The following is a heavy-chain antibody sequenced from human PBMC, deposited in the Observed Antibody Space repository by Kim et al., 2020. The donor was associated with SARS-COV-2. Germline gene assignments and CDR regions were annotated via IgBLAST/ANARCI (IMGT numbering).Heavy chain of an antibody. CDR3: ARDPIRDGYNYGTWYYYYGMDV. V-gene: IGHV1-3*01. Sequence: ASVKVSCKASGYTFTSYAMHWVRQAPGQRLEWMGWINAGNGNTKYSQKFQGRVTITRDTSASTAYMELSSLRSEDTAVYYCARDPIRDGYNYGTWYYYYGMDVWGQGTTVTVSS. J-gene: IGHJ6*02. CDR1: GYTFTSYA. D-gene: IGHD5-12*01. CDR2: INAGNGNT.